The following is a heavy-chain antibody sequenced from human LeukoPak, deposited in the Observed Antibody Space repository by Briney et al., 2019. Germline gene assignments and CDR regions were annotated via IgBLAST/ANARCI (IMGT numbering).Heavy chain of an antibody. CDR1: GDSVSSNSVT. CDR2: TFYRSKWSN. J-gene: IGHJ3*01. Sequence: SQTLSLTCAISGDSVSSNSVTWNWIRQSPSRGLEWLGRTFYRSKWSNDYVVSVKSRITINPDTSKNQFSLQLDSVTPEDTAVYHCTRGKLGTFDVWGQGTMVTVSS. D-gene: IGHD7-27*01. V-gene: IGHV6-1*01. CDR3: TRGKLGTFDV.